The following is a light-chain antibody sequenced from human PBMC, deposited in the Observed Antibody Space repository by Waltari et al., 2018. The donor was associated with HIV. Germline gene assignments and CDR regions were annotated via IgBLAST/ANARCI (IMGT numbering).Light chain of an antibody. CDR2: LKS. J-gene: IGLJ3*02. Sequence: QSVLTPPPSASGTPGQRVPIPCLGSSYNFGTNTVTWYQTFPGTDPKLLIYLKSQRPSGVPDRFSGSKSGTSASLAISGLQSEDEAVYYCAAWDDSLDGWVFGGGTNLTVL. CDR3: AAWDDSLDGWV. CDR1: SYNFGTNT. V-gene: IGLV1-44*01.